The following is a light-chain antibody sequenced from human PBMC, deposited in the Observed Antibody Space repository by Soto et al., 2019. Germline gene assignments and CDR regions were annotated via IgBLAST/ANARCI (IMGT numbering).Light chain of an antibody. Sequence: QSVLTQPASVSGSPGQSITISCTGTSSDVGSYDRVSWYQQYPGKAPTLMIYEVNKRPSGVSNRFSGSKSGNTASLTISGLQAEDEADYYCCSSVGGPIWVFGGGTKLTVL. J-gene: IGLJ3*02. CDR1: SSDVGSYDR. V-gene: IGLV2-23*02. CDR3: CSSVGGPIWV. CDR2: EVN.